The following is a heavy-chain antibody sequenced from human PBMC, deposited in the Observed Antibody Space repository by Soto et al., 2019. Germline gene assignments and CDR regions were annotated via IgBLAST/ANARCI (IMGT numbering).Heavy chain of an antibody. V-gene: IGHV4-61*01. CDR3: ARTYYYDSSGYDY. J-gene: IGHJ4*02. CDR1: GGSVSSGSYY. D-gene: IGHD3-22*01. CDR2: IYYSGST. Sequence: SETLSLPFTVSGGSVSSGSYYWSWIRQPPGKGLEWIGYIYYSGSTNYNPSLKSRVTISVDTSKNQFSLKLSSVTAADTAVYYCARTYYYDSSGYDYWGQGTLVTVSS.